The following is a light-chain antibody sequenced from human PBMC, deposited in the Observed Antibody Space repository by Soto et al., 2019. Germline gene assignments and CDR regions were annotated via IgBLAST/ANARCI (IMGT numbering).Light chain of an antibody. CDR3: QQLNSFPIP. CDR1: QGIANF. J-gene: IGKJ3*01. Sequence: IQLTQSPSSLSASVGDRVTISCRASQGIANFLAWYQQKPGKAPKLLIYGASTLQSGVPSRFSGSGSETDFTLTISSLQPEDFATYYCQQLNSFPIPLGHGTKVDIK. V-gene: IGKV1-9*01. CDR2: GAS.